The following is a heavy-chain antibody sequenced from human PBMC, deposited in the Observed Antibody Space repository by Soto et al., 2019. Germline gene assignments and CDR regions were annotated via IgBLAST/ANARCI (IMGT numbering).Heavy chain of an antibody. D-gene: IGHD3-3*01. J-gene: IGHJ4*02. CDR1: GGSFSGYY. Sequence: QVQLQQWGAGLLKPSETLSLTCAVYGGSFSGYYWSWIRQPPGKGLEWIGEINHSGSTNYNPSLKGRVTISVDTSKNLFCLRLSSVTAADTAVYYCASADFWSGYPRRVFDYCVQGTLVTVSS. CDR3: ASADFWSGYPRRVFDY. CDR2: INHSGST. V-gene: IGHV4-34*01.